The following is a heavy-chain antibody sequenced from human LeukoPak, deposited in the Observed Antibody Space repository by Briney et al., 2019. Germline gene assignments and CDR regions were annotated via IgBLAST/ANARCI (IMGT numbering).Heavy chain of an antibody. D-gene: IGHD2-2*01. CDR2: IYYTGVI. Sequence: SETLSLTCTVSGGSISGYYWSWIRQPPGKGLEWIGHIYYTGVINYDPSLKSRVTMLVDTSKNQFSLKVTSVTAADTAVYYCARLTRLAPVGTTYYHSLDVWGQGSTVTVSS. CDR3: ARLTRLAPVGTTYYHSLDV. CDR1: GGSISGYY. V-gene: IGHV4-59*08. J-gene: IGHJ6*02.